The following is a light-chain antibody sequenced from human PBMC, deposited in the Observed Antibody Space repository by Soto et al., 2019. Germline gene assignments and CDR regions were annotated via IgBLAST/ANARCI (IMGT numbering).Light chain of an antibody. V-gene: IGLV2-14*01. J-gene: IGLJ1*01. CDR1: SSDVGGYNY. CDR2: EVS. Sequence: QSALTQPASVSGSPGQSITISCTGSSSDVGGYNYVSWYQQRPGKAPKLMIYEVSDRPSGVSNRFSGSKSGNTASLTISGLQAEDEADYYCNSYTSRSTYVFGTGTKVTV. CDR3: NSYTSRSTYV.